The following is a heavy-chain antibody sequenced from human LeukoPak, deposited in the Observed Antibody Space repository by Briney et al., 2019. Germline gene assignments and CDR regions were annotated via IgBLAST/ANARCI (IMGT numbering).Heavy chain of an antibody. D-gene: IGHD5-18*01. CDR3: ARGSRGYSYG. CDR2: IYYSGST. J-gene: IGHJ4*02. Sequence: SETPSLTCTVSGASVSSGSYYWSWIRQPPGKGLEWIGYIYYSGSTNYNPSLKSRVTISVDTSKNQFSLKLSSVTAADTAVYYCARGSRGYSYGWGQGTLVTVSS. CDR1: GASVSSGSYY. V-gene: IGHV4-61*01.